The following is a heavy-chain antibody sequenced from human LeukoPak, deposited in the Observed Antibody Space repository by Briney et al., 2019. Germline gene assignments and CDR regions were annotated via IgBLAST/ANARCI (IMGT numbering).Heavy chain of an antibody. V-gene: IGHV3-48*04. CDR2: INSSSSTI. CDR1: GFTFSSYS. CDR3: ANIYDSSGYSDYYMDV. J-gene: IGHJ6*03. Sequence: GGSLRLSCAASGFTFSSYSMNWVRQAPGKGLEWVSYINSSSSTIYYAHSVEGRFTISRYNATNSLYLQMNSLRAEDTAVYYCANIYDSSGYSDYYMDVWGKGTTVTVSS. D-gene: IGHD3-22*01.